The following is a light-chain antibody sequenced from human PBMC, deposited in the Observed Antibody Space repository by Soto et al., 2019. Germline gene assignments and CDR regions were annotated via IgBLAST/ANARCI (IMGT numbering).Light chain of an antibody. J-gene: IGKJ4*01. CDR1: HSISGS. Sequence: DVQMTQSPSTLSASVGDRVTITCRASHSISGSLAWYQQKPGKASKLLIYRASNLDIGVTSRFSGSSSETEFYLTISNRLLDYFAIYYCQQYNDCQLTVGGGTSLE. CDR2: RAS. V-gene: IGKV1-5*03. CDR3: QQYNDCQLT.